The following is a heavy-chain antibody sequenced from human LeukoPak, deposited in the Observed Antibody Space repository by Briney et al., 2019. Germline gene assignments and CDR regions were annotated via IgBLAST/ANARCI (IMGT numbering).Heavy chain of an antibody. Sequence: PGGSLRLSCAASGFTFSTYAMSWVRQAPGKGLEWVSGISGMGGTYYADSVKGRFPISRENPKNTLYLQMNSLRAEDTAVYYCAKDGYINKGYDWFDSWGQGTLVSVSS. CDR1: GFTFSTYA. D-gene: IGHD2-2*02. V-gene: IGHV3-23*01. CDR3: AKDGYINKGYDWFDS. CDR2: ISGMGGT. J-gene: IGHJ5*01.